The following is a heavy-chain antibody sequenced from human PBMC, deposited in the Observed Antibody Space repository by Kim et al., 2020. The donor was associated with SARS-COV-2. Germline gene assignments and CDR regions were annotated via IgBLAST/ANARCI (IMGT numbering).Heavy chain of an antibody. V-gene: IGHV4-61*01. D-gene: IGHD2-2*02. Sequence: SETLSLTCTVSGGSVSSGSYYWSWIRQPPGKGLEWIGYIYYSGSTNYNPSLKSRVTISVDTSKNQFSLKLSSVTAADTAVYYCARDMGEYCSSTSCYTATGFDPWGQGTLVTVSS. CDR2: IYYSGST. J-gene: IGHJ5*02. CDR1: GGSVSSGSYY. CDR3: ARDMGEYCSSTSCYTATGFDP.